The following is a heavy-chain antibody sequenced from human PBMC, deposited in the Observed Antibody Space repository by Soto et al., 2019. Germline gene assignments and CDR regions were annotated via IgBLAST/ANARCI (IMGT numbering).Heavy chain of an antibody. CDR1: GFTFDDYT. CDR3: AKDMGNYCSGGRCYSDDVYFDY. CDR2: ISWDGGST. Sequence: GGSLRLSCAASGFTFDDYTMHWVRQAPGKGLEWVSLISWDGGSTYYADSVKGRFTISRDNSKNSLYLQMNSLRTEDTALYYCAKDMGNYCSGGRCYSDDVYFDYWGPGT. D-gene: IGHD2-15*01. J-gene: IGHJ4*02. V-gene: IGHV3-43*01.